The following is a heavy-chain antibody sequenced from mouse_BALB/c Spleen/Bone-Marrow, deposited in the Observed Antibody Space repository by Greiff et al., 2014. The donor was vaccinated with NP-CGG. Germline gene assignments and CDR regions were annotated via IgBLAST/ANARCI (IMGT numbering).Heavy chain of an antibody. CDR3: AREDGLWYFDV. Sequence: VQLQQSGAELMKPGASVKISCKATGYTFSSYWIEWVKQRPGHGLEWIGEISPGSGSTNYNEKFKGKATFTADTSSNTAYMQLSSLTSEDSAVYYCAREDGLWYFDVWGAGTTVTVSS. CDR1: GYTFSSYW. V-gene: IGHV1-9*01. CDR2: ISPGSGST. J-gene: IGHJ1*01. D-gene: IGHD1-1*01.